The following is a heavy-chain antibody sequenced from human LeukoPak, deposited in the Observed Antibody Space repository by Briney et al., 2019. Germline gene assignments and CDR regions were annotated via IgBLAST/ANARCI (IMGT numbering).Heavy chain of an antibody. J-gene: IGHJ4*02. Sequence: GEALKISCKGSGYSFTTYWIGWVRQMPGKGLEWMGIIYPDDSDTRYSPSFQGQVTISAEKSISTAYLQWSSMKASDTAMYYCARRLYSGSSYGDFDYWGQGSLVT. V-gene: IGHV5-51*01. CDR1: GYSFTTYW. CDR2: IYPDDSDT. D-gene: IGHD1-26*01. CDR3: ARRLYSGSSYGDFDY.